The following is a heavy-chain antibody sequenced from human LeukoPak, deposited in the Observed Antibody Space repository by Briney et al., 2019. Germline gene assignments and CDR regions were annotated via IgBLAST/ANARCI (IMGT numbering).Heavy chain of an antibody. V-gene: IGHV6-1*01. D-gene: IGHD2-8*01. CDR2: TYLRSKWYN. Sequence: SQTLSLTCAISGDSVSSSRAAWNWIRQYPSGGLEWLGRTYLRSKWYNGYAVSVKSRITINPDTSKNQFSLQLNSVTPEDTAVYYCARGNNGYIDYWGHGTLVTVSS. CDR3: ARGNNGYIDY. CDR1: GDSVSSSRAA. J-gene: IGHJ4*01.